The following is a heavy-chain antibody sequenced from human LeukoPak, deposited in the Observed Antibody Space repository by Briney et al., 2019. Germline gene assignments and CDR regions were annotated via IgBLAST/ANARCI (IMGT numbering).Heavy chain of an antibody. CDR3: ARARPTYYYGSGSYYSYFDY. Sequence: KPSETLSLTCTVSGGSISSYYWSWIRQPPGKGLEWIGYIYTSGSTNYNPSLKSRVTISVDTSKNQFSLKLSSVTAADTAVYYCARARPTYYYGSGSYYSYFDYWGQGTLVTVSS. D-gene: IGHD3-10*01. CDR2: IYTSGST. V-gene: IGHV4-4*09. J-gene: IGHJ4*02. CDR1: GGSISSYY.